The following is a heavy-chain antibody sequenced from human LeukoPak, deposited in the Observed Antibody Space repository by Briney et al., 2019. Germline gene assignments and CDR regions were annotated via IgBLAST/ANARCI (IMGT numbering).Heavy chain of an antibody. D-gene: IGHD6-19*01. V-gene: IGHV3-74*01. Sequence: GGSLRLSCAACGFTFSSYWLHWVRQAPGKGLVWVSRINSVGSSTSYADSVKGRFTISRDNAKNTLYLQMNSLRAEDTAVYYCARERTSGWDAFDLWGQGTLVTVSS. J-gene: IGHJ5*02. CDR1: GFTFSSYW. CDR3: ARERTSGWDAFDL. CDR2: INSVGSST.